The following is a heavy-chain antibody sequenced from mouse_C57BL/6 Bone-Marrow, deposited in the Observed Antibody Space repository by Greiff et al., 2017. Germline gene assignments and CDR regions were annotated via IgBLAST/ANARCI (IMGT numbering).Heavy chain of an antibody. CDR3: ATTIDYFDY. D-gene: IGHD2-12*01. Sequence: EVKLMESGGDLVKPGGSLKLSCAASGFTFSSYGMSWVRQTPDRRLEWVATISSGGSYTYYPDSVKGRFTISRDNAKNTLYLQMSSLKSEDTAMYYCATTIDYFDYWGQGTTLTVSS. CDR1: GFTFSSYG. V-gene: IGHV5-6*01. CDR2: ISSGGSYT. J-gene: IGHJ2*01.